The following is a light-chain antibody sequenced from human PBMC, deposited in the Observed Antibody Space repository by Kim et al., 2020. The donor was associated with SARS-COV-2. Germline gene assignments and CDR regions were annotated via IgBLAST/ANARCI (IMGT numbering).Light chain of an antibody. J-gene: IGLJ3*02. CDR1: CSNIGSNY. Sequence: GHGVTISCSGSCSNIGSNYVYLYQQPPGTAPNLPSSRNNQRPSGVPDRFSGSKSGTSASLAISGLRSEDEADYYCAAWDDSLSGPLFGGGTQLTVL. CDR2: RNN. CDR3: AAWDDSLSGPL. V-gene: IGLV1-47*01.